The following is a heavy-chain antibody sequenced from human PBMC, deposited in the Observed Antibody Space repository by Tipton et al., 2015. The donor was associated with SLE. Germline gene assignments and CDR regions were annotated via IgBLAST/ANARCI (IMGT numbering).Heavy chain of an antibody. CDR3: AADSSAYY. CDR2: ISWNSGSI. D-gene: IGHD2-15*01. Sequence: SLRLSCAASGFTFDDYAMHWVRQAPGKGLEWVSGISWNSGSIGYADSVKGRFTISRDNAKNSLYLQMNSLRAEDTGVYYCAADSSAYYWGQGTLVTVSS. V-gene: IGHV3-9*01. J-gene: IGHJ4*02. CDR1: GFTFDDYA.